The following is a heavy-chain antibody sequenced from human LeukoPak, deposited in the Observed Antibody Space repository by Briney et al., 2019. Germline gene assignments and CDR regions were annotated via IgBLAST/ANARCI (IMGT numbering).Heavy chain of an antibody. J-gene: IGHJ6*03. D-gene: IGHD2-15*01. V-gene: IGHV3-53*01. Sequence: PGGSLRLSCAASGFTVSSNYMSWVRQAPGRGLEWVSVIYSGGTTYYADSVKGRFTISRDNSKNTLYLRMTSLRAEDTAVYYCARGAGAATAGYYYYYMDVWGKGTTVTVSS. CDR3: ARGAGAATAGYYYYYMDV. CDR2: IYSGGTT. CDR1: GFTVSSNY.